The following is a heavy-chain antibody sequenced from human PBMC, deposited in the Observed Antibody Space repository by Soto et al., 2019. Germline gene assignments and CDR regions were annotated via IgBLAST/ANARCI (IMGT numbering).Heavy chain of an antibody. CDR2: IYYSGST. Sequence: LQLQESGPGLVKPSETLSLTCTVSGVSISSRSYYWGWIRQPPGKGREGIGSIYYSGSTYYNPARKGRVTTSVDTSKNPCSVKLRSVTAADTSVYYCARQVLRYFDWPHWGRGTLVSVSS. D-gene: IGHD3-9*01. CDR1: GVSISSRSYY. V-gene: IGHV4-39*01. CDR3: ARQVLRYFDWPH. J-gene: IGHJ4*02.